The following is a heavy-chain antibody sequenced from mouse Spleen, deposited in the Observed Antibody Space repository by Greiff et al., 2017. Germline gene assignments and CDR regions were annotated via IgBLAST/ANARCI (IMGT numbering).Heavy chain of an antibody. J-gene: IGHJ3*01. CDR1: GYAFSSSW. D-gene: IGHD1-3*01. CDR3: TNAWFAY. V-gene: IGHV1-82*01. Sequence: VQLQQSGPELVKPGASVKISCKASGYAFSSSWMNWVKQRPGKGLEWIGRIYPGDGDTNYNGKFKGKATLTADKSSSTAYLQLSSLTSEDTAVYYCTNAWFAYWGQGTLVTVSA. CDR2: IYPGDGDT.